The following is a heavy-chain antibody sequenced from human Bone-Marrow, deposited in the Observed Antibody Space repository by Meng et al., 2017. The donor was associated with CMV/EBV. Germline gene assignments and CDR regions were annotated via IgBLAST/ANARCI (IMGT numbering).Heavy chain of an antibody. V-gene: IGHV4-59*01. CDR1: GGSFSGYY. J-gene: IGHJ4*02. CDR2: IYYSGST. Sequence: SQTLSLTCAVYGGSFSGYYWSWLRQPPGKGLEWIGYIYYSGSTNYNPSLKSRVTISVDTSKNQFSLKLSSVTAADTAVYYCAGVGATGNFDYWGQGTLVTVSS. D-gene: IGHD1-26*01. CDR3: AGVGATGNFDY.